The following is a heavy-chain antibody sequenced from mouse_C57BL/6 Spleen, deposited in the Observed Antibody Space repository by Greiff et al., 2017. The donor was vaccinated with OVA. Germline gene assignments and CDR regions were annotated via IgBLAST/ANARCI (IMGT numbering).Heavy chain of an antibody. D-gene: IGHD1-1*01. CDR1: GFTFSSYG. V-gene: IGHV5-6*01. CDR2: ISSGGSYT. J-gene: IGHJ4*01. Sequence: EVMLVESGGDLVKPGGSLKLSCAASGFTFSSYGMSWVRQTPDKRLEWVATISSGGSYTYYPDSVKGRFTISRDNAKNTLYLQMSSLKSEDTAMYYCARGDYYYGSSYSYAMDYWGQGTSVTVSS. CDR3: ARGDYYYGSSYSYAMDY.